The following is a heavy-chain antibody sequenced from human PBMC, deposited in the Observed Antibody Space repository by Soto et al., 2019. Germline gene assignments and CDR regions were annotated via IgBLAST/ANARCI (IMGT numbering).Heavy chain of an antibody. Sequence: QVQLVQSGAELKKPGSEVKVSCKVSSVSIKSSSITWVRQALGQGLEWMGGTIPLFGTPHYAQKFQGRVTITADESTSTVYMDLSSLRSEDTAVYYCTRSSGLTNWLDPWGQGTLITVSP. V-gene: IGHV1-69*12. J-gene: IGHJ5*02. CDR1: SVSIKSSS. CDR3: TRSSGLTNWLDP. CDR2: TIPLFGTP. D-gene: IGHD6-6*01.